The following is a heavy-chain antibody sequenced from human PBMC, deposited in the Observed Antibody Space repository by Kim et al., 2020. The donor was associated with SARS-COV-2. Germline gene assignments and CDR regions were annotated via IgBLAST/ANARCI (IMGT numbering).Heavy chain of an antibody. CDR3: AGWSYFGMDV. CDR1: GFTFDDYA. J-gene: IGHJ6*02. V-gene: IGHV3-9*01. Sequence: GGSLRLSCAASGFTFDDYAMEWVRQAPGKGLEWVAGIFWNSGSIGYADSVKGRFAISRDNAKNSLYLQMNSLRTEDSALYYCAGWSYFGMDVWGRGTTVTVSS. CDR2: IFWNSGSI. D-gene: IGHD6-19*01.